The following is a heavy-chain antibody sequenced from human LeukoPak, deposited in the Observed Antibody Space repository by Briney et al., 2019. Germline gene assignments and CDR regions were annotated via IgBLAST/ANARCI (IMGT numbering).Heavy chain of an antibody. D-gene: IGHD3-16*01. CDR1: GFSFDGYW. Sequence: QAGGSLRLSCATSGFSFDGYWMTWVRQSPGKGLGWVATIKQDGNDKYYVDSVKGRFTISRDNAENSLHLQMSSLRADDTAVYYCARGHLGLNYWGQGSLVTVSS. CDR3: ARGHLGLNY. V-gene: IGHV3-7*01. CDR2: IKQDGNDK. J-gene: IGHJ4*02.